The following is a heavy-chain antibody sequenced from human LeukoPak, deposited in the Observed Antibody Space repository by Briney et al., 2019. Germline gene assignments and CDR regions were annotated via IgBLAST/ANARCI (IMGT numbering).Heavy chain of an antibody. CDR3: AREFRTYYYDSSGALLFYYFDY. CDR1: GYTFTGYY. J-gene: IGHJ4*02. Sequence: ASVTVSCTASGYTFTGYYMHWVRQAPGQGLEWMGWINPNSGGTNYAQKFQGRVTMTRDTSISTAYMELSRLRSDDTAVYYCAREFRTYYYDSSGALLFYYFDYWGQGTLVTVSS. D-gene: IGHD3-22*01. CDR2: INPNSGGT. V-gene: IGHV1-2*02.